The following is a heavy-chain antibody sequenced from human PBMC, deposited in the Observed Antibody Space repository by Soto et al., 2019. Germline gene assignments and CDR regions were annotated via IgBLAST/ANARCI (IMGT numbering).Heavy chain of an antibody. CDR1: GDSVSSNDAT. CDR2: TYYRSKWYN. Sequence: SQTLSLTCGISGDSVSSNDATGDWIRQSPSRGLEWLGRTYYRSKWYNDYAVSVKSRITINPDTSKNQISLQLNSVTPEDTAVYYCVRLIGNSWLDYWGQGTLVTVS. V-gene: IGHV6-1*01. J-gene: IGHJ4*02. D-gene: IGHD6-13*01. CDR3: VRLIGNSWLDY.